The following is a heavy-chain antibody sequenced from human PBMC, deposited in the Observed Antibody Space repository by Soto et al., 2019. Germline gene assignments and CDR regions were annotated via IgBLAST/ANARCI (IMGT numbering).Heavy chain of an antibody. CDR2: IYYSGST. D-gene: IGHD4-17*01. V-gene: IGHV4-31*03. Sequence: QVQLQESGPGLVKPSQTLSLTCTVSGGSISSGGYYWSWIRQLPGKGLEWIRYIYYSGSTYYNPSLKSRFTISVDTSKNQFSLKLSSVTAADTAVYYCARAHDYGDFTVGYFDLWGRGTLVTVSS. J-gene: IGHJ2*01. CDR1: GGSISSGGYY. CDR3: ARAHDYGDFTVGYFDL.